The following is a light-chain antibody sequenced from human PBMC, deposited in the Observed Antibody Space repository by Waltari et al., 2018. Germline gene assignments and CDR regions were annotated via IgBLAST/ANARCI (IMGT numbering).Light chain of an antibody. CDR1: SRDVGRYNY. Sequence: QSALTQPDSMSGSPGQSITISCTGSSRDVGRYNYVSWSQQYPGKAPKLLISDVTNRPSGVSYRFSGSKSGNTASLTISGLEAEDEADYYCASYSTSSILGVIFGGGTKLTVL. J-gene: IGLJ2*01. V-gene: IGLV2-14*03. CDR3: ASYSTSSILGVI. CDR2: DVT.